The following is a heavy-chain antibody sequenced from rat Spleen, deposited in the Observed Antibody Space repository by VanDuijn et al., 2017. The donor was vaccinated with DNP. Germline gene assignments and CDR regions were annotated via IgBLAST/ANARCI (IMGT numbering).Heavy chain of an antibody. J-gene: IGHJ2*01. CDR1: GFIFSNYW. Sequence: EVQLVESGGGPVQPGRSLKLSCAASGFIFSNYWMTWIRQAPGKGLEWVASISSTADNTYYSDSVKGRFSLSRDNAKSTLYLQMDSLRSEDTATYYCARLSDYWGQGVMVTVSS. V-gene: IGHV5-31*01. CDR2: ISSTADNT. CDR3: ARLSDY.